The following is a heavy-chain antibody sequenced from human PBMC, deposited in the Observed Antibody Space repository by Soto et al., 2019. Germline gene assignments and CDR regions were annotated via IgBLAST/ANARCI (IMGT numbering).Heavy chain of an antibody. D-gene: IGHD2-2*01. V-gene: IGHV3-9*01. CDR1: GFTFDDYA. J-gene: IGHJ6*02. CDR3: ARLGYCSSTSCYYYYYYGMDV. CDR2: ISWNSGSI. Sequence: PGGSLRLSCAASGFTFDDYAMHWVRQAPGKGLEWVSGISWNSGSIGYADSVKGRFTISRDNAKNSLYLQMNSLRAEDTALYYCARLGYCSSTSCYYYYYYGMDVWGQGTTVTVSS.